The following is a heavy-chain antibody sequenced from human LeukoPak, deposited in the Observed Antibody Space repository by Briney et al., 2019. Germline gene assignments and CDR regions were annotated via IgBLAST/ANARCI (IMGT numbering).Heavy chain of an antibody. CDR3: ARALWDYGDYVSVY. J-gene: IGHJ4*02. CDR2: INHSGST. D-gene: IGHD4-17*01. CDR1: GGSFSGYY. V-gene: IGHV4-34*01. Sequence: SETLSLTCVVYGGSFSGYYWSWIRQPPGKGLEWIGEINHSGSTNYNPSLKSRVTISVDTSKNQFSLKLSSVTAADTAVYYCARALWDYGDYVSVYWGQGTLVTVSS.